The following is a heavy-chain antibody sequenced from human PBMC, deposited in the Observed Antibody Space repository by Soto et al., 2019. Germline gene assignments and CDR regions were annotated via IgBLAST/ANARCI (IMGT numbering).Heavy chain of an antibody. D-gene: IGHD3-22*01. J-gene: IGHJ5*01. CDR3: ARLGYFENSGYSYFDS. V-gene: IGHV3-49*04. Sequence: PGGSLRLSCTASGFTFGDYAMSWVRQAPGKGLEWVGFIRSKAYGGTTEYAASVKGRFTISRDDSENTLSLQMNSLRAEDTAVYYCARLGYFENSGYSYFDSWGHGTLVTVSS. CDR2: IRSKAYGGTT. CDR1: GFTFGDYA.